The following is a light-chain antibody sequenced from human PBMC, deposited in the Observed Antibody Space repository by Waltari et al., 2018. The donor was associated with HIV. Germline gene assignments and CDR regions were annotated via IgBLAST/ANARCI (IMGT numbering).Light chain of an antibody. Sequence: DLQLTQSPSSLSVFVGDRVPITCRASQSINTNLNWYQQIPGKAPKLLIYAASTLQSGVPSKFNGGGSGTDFTLTINSLQPEDSATYYCQQTYSIPRTFGRGTRVEI. CDR1: QSINTN. J-gene: IGKJ4*01. CDR2: AAS. V-gene: IGKV1-39*01. CDR3: QQTYSIPRT.